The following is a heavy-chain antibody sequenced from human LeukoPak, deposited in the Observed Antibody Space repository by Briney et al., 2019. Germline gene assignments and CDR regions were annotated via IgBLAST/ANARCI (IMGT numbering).Heavy chain of an antibody. Sequence: PGGSLRLSCAASGFTISRHYMSWVRQAPGKGLEWVALSYSGGSTYYADSVEGRFTISRDNSKSMVFLQMNSLRADDTAVYYCARGPDVDGYIHAPFDYWGQGALVTVSS. CDR1: GFTISRHY. D-gene: IGHD5-24*01. V-gene: IGHV3-53*01. CDR2: SYSGGST. CDR3: ARGPDVDGYIHAPFDY. J-gene: IGHJ4*02.